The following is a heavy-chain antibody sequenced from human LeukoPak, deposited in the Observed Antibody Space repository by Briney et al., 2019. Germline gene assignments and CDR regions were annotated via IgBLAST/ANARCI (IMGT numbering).Heavy chain of an antibody. CDR2: IYYSGST. CDR3: ARGVPYEYSSSSLLFDY. D-gene: IGHD6-6*01. Sequence: PSETLSLTCTVSGGSISSSSYYWGWIRQPPGKGLEWIGYIYYSGSTNYNPSLKSRVTISVDTSKNQFSLKLSSVTAADTAVYYCARGVPYEYSSSSLLFDYWGQGTLVTVSS. V-gene: IGHV4-61*05. J-gene: IGHJ4*02. CDR1: GGSISSSSYY.